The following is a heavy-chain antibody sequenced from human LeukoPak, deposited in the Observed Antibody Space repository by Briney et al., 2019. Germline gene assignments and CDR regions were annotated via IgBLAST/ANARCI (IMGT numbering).Heavy chain of an antibody. CDR1: GYTFTGYY. Sequence: GASVKVSCKASGYTFTGYYMHWVRQAPGQGLEWMGWINPNSGGTNYAQKFQGRVTMTRDTSISTAYMELSRLRSDDTAVYYCAKHSGSLLASAGFDPWGQGTLVTVPS. CDR2: INPNSGGT. CDR3: AKHSGSLLASAGFDP. D-gene: IGHD1-26*01. J-gene: IGHJ5*02. V-gene: IGHV1-2*02.